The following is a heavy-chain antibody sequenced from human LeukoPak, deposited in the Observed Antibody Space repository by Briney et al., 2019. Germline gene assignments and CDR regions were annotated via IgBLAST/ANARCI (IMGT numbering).Heavy chain of an antibody. Sequence: PGGSLRLSCAASGLTFSFYSMNWVRQAPGKGLEWVSYISGSGRTIYYANSVKGRFTISRDNAKNSLYLQMNSLRADDTAVYYCARLDASGLDYWGQGTLVTVSS. CDR2: ISGSGRTI. J-gene: IGHJ4*02. CDR3: ARLDASGLDY. CDR1: GLTFSFYS. D-gene: IGHD6-19*01. V-gene: IGHV3-48*04.